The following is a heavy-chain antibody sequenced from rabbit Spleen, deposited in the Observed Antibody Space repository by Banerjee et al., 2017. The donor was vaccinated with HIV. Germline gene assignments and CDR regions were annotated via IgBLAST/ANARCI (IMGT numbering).Heavy chain of an antibody. D-gene: IGHD6-1*01. CDR3: AKFGYAGNAGYGYANL. V-gene: IGHV1S7*01. Sequence: QLKESGGGLVQPGGSLKLSCKASGFDFSSYYMSWVRQAPGKGLEWIGTIYAGKGRTYYASWVNGRFTISSDNAQNTVDLQMNSLTAADTATYFCAKFGYAGNAGYGYANLWGPGTLVTVS. J-gene: IGHJ4*01. CDR2: IYAGKGRT. CDR1: GFDFSSYY.